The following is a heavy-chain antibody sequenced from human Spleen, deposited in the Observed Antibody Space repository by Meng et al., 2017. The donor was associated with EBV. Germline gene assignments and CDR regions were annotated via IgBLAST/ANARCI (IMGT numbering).Heavy chain of an antibody. CDR2: VFRTGDT. D-gene: IGHD1-1*01. V-gene: IGHV4-4*02. Sequence: VPVGESGPGPVKPSGTLSLFCTVSGGSISTSNWWSWVRQSPEKGLEWIGEVFRTGDTNYNPSLKSRVTILIDKSKNQFSLKLNSVTAADTAIYFCASDGISRYFDNWGPGTLVTVSS. CDR1: GGSISTSNW. J-gene: IGHJ4*02. CDR3: ASDGISRYFDN.